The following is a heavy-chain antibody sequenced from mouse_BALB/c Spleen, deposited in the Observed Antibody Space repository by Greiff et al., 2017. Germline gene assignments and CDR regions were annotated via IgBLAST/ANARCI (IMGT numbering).Heavy chain of an antibody. CDR3: ARGGLRRGFDY. CDR1: GFNIKDTY. V-gene: IGHV14-3*02. CDR2: IDPANGNT. D-gene: IGHD2-4*01. J-gene: IGHJ2*01. Sequence: VQLQQSGAELVKPGASVKLSCTASGFNIKDTYMHWVKQRPEQGLEWIGRIDPANGNTKYDPKFQGKAPITADTSSNPAYLQLSSLTSEDTAVYYCARGGLRRGFDYWGQGTTLTVSS.